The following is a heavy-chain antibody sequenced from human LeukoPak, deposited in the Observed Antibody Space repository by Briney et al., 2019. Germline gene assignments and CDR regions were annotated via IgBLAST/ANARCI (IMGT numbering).Heavy chain of an antibody. Sequence: PSGTLSLTCAVSGGSISSTNWWSWVRQPSGKGLEWIGEIFQSGRTNYNPSLKSRVTISVDKSRNQFSLKLTSVTAADTAVYYCARVPAFYYGDYWTSSNYFDYWGQGTLVTVSS. D-gene: IGHD4-17*01. CDR3: ARVPAFYYGDYWTSSNYFDY. CDR1: GGSISSTNW. J-gene: IGHJ4*02. CDR2: IFQSGRT. V-gene: IGHV4-4*02.